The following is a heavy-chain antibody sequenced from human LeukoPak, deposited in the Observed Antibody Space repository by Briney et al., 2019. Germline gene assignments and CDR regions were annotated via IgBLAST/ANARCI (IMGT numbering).Heavy chain of an antibody. J-gene: IGHJ5*02. D-gene: IGHD2-2*02. V-gene: IGHV1-18*01. CDR1: GYTFTSYG. Sequence: ASVKVSCKASGYTFTSYGIGWVRQAPGQGLEWMGWISAYNGNTNYAQKLQGRVTMTTDTSTSTAYMELRSLRSDDTAVYYCATLGYCSSTSCYRGNWFDPWGQGTLVTVSS. CDR3: ATLGYCSSTSCYRGNWFDP. CDR2: ISAYNGNT.